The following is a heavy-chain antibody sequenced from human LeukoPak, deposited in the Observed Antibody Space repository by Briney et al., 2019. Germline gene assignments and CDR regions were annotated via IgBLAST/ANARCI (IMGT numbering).Heavy chain of an antibody. CDR1: GFTFSSYA. CDR2: LSGSDGST. CDR3: AKVETSGGANCYALDY. J-gene: IGHJ4*01. Sequence: GGSLRLSCAASGFTFSSYAMTWVRQAPDKGLEWVSALSGSDGSTYYADSVKGRFTISRDDSQNTLYLQMNSLSAEDTAVYYCAKVETSGGANCYALDYWGQGTLVRLL. D-gene: IGHD2-2*01. V-gene: IGHV3-23*01.